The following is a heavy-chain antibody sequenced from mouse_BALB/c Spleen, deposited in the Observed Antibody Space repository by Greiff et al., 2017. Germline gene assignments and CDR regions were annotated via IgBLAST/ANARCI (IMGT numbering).Heavy chain of an antibody. J-gene: IGHJ2*01. CDR1: GFNIKDTY. D-gene: IGHD1-1*01. CDR2: IDPANGNT. CDR3: ARGYGSSYVFDY. V-gene: IGHV14-3*02. Sequence: VQLKESGAELVKPGASVKLSCTASGFNIKDTYMHWVKQRPEQGLEWIGRIDPANGNTKYAPKFQGKATITADTSSNTAYLQLSSLTSEDTAVYYCARGYGSSYVFDYWGQGTTLTVSS.